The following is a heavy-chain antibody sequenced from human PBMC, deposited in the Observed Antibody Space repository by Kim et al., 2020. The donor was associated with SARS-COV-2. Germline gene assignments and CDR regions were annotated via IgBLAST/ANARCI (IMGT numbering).Heavy chain of an antibody. CDR3: ARDLLFGAKSYGMDV. CDR2: IWYDGSNK. V-gene: IGHV3-33*01. CDR1: GFTFSSYG. D-gene: IGHD1-26*01. J-gene: IGHJ6*02. Sequence: GGSLRLSCAASGFTFSSYGMHWVRQAPGKGLEWVAVIWYDGSNKYYADSVKGRFTISRDNSKNTLYLQMNSLRAEDTAVYYCARDLLFGAKSYGMDVWGQGTTVTVSS.